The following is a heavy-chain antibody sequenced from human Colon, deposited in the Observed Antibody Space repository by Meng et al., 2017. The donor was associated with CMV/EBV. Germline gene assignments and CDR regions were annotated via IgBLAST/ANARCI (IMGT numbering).Heavy chain of an antibody. CDR2: ISSTSAYI. V-gene: IGHV3-21*06. J-gene: IGHJ4*02. Sequence: GGSLRLSCAASGFTFTRYGINWVRQAPGKGLEWISSISSTSAYIYYADSVKGRFTISRDNPKNSLFLQMNSLRAEDTAVYYCARDLYMTTGITLFDYWGQGTLVTVSS. CDR1: GFTFTRYG. D-gene: IGHD4-17*01. CDR3: ARDLYMTTGITLFDY.